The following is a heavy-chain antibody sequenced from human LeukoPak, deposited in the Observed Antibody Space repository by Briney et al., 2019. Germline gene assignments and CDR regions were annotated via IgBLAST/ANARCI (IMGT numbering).Heavy chain of an antibody. CDR1: GFTFSIYW. V-gene: IGHV3-74*01. D-gene: IGHD3-22*01. CDR3: ARDPHYYDGSGSDYFDY. J-gene: IGHJ4*02. Sequence: GGSLRLSCAASGFTFSIYWMHWVRQSPGKELVSVSRIHSYGSSTRYAASVKSRFTIPRDNAKTTLYLQMNSLRAEDTAVYYCARDPHYYDGSGSDYFDYWGQGTLVTVSS. CDR2: IHSYGSST.